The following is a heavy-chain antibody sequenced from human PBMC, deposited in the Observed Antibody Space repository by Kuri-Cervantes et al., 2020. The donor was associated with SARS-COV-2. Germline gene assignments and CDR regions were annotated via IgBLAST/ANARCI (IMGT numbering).Heavy chain of an antibody. V-gene: IGHV5-51*01. CDR3: ARPSDYCSSTSCLDH. CDR2: IYPGDSDT. J-gene: IGHJ4*02. CDR1: GYSFTSYW. D-gene: IGHD2-2*01. Sequence: GGSLRLSCKGSGYSFTSYWIGWVRQMPGKGLEWMGIIYPGDSDTRYSPSFQGQVTISADKSISTAYLQWSSLKASDTAMYYCARPSDYCSSTSCLDHWGQGTLVTVSS.